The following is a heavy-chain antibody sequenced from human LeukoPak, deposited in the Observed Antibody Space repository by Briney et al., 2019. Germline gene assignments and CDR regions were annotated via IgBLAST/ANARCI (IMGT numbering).Heavy chain of an antibody. V-gene: IGHV3-21*01. CDR3: ARVRIAMQNRYFDY. J-gene: IGHJ4*02. CDR1: GFIFSSYS. Sequence: GSLRLSCAASGFIFSSYSMNWVRQAPGKGLEWVSSISSSSSYIYYADSVKGRFTISRDNAKNSLYLQMNSLRAEDTAVYYCARVRIAMQNRYFDYWGQGTLVTVSS. CDR2: ISSSSSYI. D-gene: IGHD6-13*01.